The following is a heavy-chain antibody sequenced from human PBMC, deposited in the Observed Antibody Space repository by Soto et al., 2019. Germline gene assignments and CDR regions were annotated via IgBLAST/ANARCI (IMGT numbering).Heavy chain of an antibody. J-gene: IGHJ4*02. CDR1: GFTFSDYV. CDR2: VSGSGIST. V-gene: IGHV3-23*01. Sequence: GGSLRLSCTASGFTFSDYVMSWVRQAPGRGLEWVSAVSGSGISTFYADSVKGRFIISRDNSKNTLYLQLNSLRAEDTAVYYCARSHLYYDSSGYPDYWGQGTLVTVSS. D-gene: IGHD3-22*01. CDR3: ARSHLYYDSSGYPDY.